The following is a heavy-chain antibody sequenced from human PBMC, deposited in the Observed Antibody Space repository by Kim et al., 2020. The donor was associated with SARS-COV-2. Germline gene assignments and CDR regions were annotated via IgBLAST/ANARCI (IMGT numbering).Heavy chain of an antibody. CDR2: ISAYNGNT. V-gene: IGHV1-18*01. CDR3: ARDQSDITVVRGVIGWFDP. D-gene: IGHD3-10*01. J-gene: IGHJ5*02. CDR1: GYTFTSYG. Sequence: ASVKVSCKASGYTFTSYGISWVRQAPGQGLEWMGWISAYNGNTNYAQKLQGRVTMTTDTSTSTAYMELRSLRSDDTAVYYCARDQSDITVVRGVIGWFDPWGQGTLVTVSS.